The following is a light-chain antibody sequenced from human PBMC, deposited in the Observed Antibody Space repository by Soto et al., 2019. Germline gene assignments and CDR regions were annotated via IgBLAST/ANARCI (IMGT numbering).Light chain of an antibody. J-gene: IGLJ1*01. CDR1: SSDVGSHNL. Sequence: HSVLTQPASVSGSPGQSITISCTGTSSDVGSHNLVSWYQQYPGKAPKLIIHEVNKRPSGVSTRFSGSKSGNTASLTVSGLQAEDEADYYCSSYTTTNTYVFGTGTKVTVL. V-gene: IGLV2-14*02. CDR2: EVN. CDR3: SSYTTTNTYV.